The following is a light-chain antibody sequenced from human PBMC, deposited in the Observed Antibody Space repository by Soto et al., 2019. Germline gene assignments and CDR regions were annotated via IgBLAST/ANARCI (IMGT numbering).Light chain of an antibody. CDR2: DNS. J-gene: IGLJ2*01. V-gene: IGLV1-40*01. CDR1: SSNIGAGYD. CDR3: QSFDSSLSDYV. Sequence: QSVLTQPPSVSGAPGQRVTISCTGISSNIGAGYDVHWYQQLPGTAPKLLIFDNSNRPSGVPDRFSGSKSGTSASLAITGLQAEDEADYYGQSFDSSLSDYVFGGGTKLTVL.